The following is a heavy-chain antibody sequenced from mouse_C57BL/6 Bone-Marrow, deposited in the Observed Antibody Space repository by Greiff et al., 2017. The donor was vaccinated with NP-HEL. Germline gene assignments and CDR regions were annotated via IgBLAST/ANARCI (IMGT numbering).Heavy chain of an antibody. J-gene: IGHJ3*01. D-gene: IGHD1-1*01. CDR3: ARCYYGSSRFAY. V-gene: IGHV1-64*01. CDR2: IHPNSGST. CDR1: GYTFTSYW. Sequence: QVQLQQPGAELVKPGASVKLSCKASGYTFTSYWMHWVKQRPGQGLEWIGMIHPNSGSTNYNEKFKSKATLTVDKSSSTAYMQLSSLTSEDSAVYYGARCYYGSSRFAYWGQGTLVTVSA.